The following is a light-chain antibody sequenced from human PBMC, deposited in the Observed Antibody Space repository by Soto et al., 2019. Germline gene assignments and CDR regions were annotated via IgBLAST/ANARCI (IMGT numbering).Light chain of an antibody. CDR2: GAS. CDR1: QSVTKS. V-gene: IGKV3-20*01. Sequence: EIVLTQSPGTLSLSPGERATLSCRVSQSVTKSLAWYQQKPGQAPRLLIYGASSRATGIPDRFSGSGSGTDFTLTISRLEPEDFAVYYCQQYGGSPRTFGQGTKVE. J-gene: IGKJ1*01. CDR3: QQYGGSPRT.